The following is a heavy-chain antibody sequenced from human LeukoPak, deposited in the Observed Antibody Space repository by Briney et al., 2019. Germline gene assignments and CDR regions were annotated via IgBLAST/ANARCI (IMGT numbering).Heavy chain of an antibody. J-gene: IGHJ4*02. CDR2: ISRGGSPI. CDR3: TRVSWRGEIY. V-gene: IGHV3-48*03. CDR1: GFTFSSYE. D-gene: IGHD3-3*01. Sequence: GGSLRLSCAASGFTFSSYEMNWDRQAPGKGLEWVSSISRGGSPIYYADSVKGRFTTSRDNAKKSLFLQMNSLRAEDTAVYYCTRVSWRGEIYWGQGTLVSVSS.